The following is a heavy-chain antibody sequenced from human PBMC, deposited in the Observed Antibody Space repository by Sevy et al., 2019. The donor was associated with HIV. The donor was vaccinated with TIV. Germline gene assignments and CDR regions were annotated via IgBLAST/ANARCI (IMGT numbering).Heavy chain of an antibody. V-gene: IGHV4-61*02. D-gene: IGHD2-8*02. CDR1: GDSINNGNHW. Sequence: SETLSLTCTVSGDSINNGNHWWSWVRQPAGKGLEWIGRIYRSGRTIMYNPSLKSRVTMSVDTSKNQFSLKVTSVIAADTAIYYCARDWIRMDYWHAMDVWGQGTTVAVSS. CDR3: ARDWIRMDYWHAMDV. J-gene: IGHJ6*02. CDR2: IYRSGRT.